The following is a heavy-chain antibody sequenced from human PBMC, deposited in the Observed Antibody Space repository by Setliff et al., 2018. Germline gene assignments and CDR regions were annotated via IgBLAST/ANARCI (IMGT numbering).Heavy chain of an antibody. CDR2: IYTSGST. D-gene: IGHD6-19*01. J-gene: IGHJ6*03. V-gene: IGHV4-61*09. CDR3: ARAISGWYSAHYYYMDV. Sequence: KPSETLSLTCSVSGGSISSGSDYWTWIRQPAGKGLEWIGHIYTSGSTKYNPSLKSRVTISVDTSKNQFSLKLSSVTAADTAVYYCARAISGWYSAHYYYMDVWGKGTTVTVSS. CDR1: GGSISSGSDY.